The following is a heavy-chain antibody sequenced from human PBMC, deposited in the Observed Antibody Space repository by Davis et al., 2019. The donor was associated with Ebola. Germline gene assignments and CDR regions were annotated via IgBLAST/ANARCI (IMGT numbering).Heavy chain of an antibody. CDR3: TRDLKQPPPSYYYGMDV. D-gene: IGHD6-13*01. CDR2: IRSKAYGGKT. Sequence: SCTASGFTFGDYAMNWVRQAPGKGLEWVGFIRSKAYGGKTQYAASVKGRFTISRDDSKSIAYLQMNSLKTEDTAVYYCTRDLKQPPPSYYYGMDVWGQGTTVTVSS. J-gene: IGHJ6*02. V-gene: IGHV3-49*04. CDR1: GFTFGDYA.